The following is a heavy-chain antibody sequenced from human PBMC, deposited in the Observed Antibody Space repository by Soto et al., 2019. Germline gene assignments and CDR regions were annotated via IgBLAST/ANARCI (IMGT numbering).Heavy chain of an antibody. CDR3: AKAGFSSSWSPTYFDY. J-gene: IGHJ4*02. V-gene: IGHV3-23*01. CDR1: GFTFTANA. Sequence: EVQLLESGGGLVQPGGPLGFSVAASGFTFTANARNWSRLAPGKGLEWVSAISGTGYNTYYADSVKGGLTISRDNTKNTLYLRMNSLRAEDTAVYYCAKAGFSSSWSPTYFDYWGQGTLVTVSS. CDR2: ISGTGYNT. D-gene: IGHD6-13*01.